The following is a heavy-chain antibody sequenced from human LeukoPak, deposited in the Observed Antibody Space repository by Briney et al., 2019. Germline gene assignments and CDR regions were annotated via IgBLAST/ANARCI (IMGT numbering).Heavy chain of an antibody. CDR1: GFTFSTSS. CDR2: ITSPVGHI. J-gene: IGHJ4*02. D-gene: IGHD6-19*01. Sequence: GGSLRLSCAASGFTFSTSSMNWVRPAPGKGLEWVASITSPVGHIYYADSLKGRITISRDNAKSSLYLQMNSLRAEDTAVYYCATDGQSSGWYGFDYWGQGTLVTVSS. CDR3: ATDGQSSGWYGFDY. V-gene: IGHV3-21*01.